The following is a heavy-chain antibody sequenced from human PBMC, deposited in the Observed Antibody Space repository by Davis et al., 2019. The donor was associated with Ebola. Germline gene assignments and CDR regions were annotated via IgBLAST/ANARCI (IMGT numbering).Heavy chain of an antibody. J-gene: IGHJ4*02. CDR3: ARVNYYDSSHRD. V-gene: IGHV4-59*01. D-gene: IGHD3-22*01. CDR1: GGSFSGYY. Sequence: MPGGSLRLSCAVYGGSFSGYYWSWIRQPPGKGLEWIGYIYYSGSTNYNPSLKSRVTISVDTSKNQFSLKLSSVTAADTAVYYCARVNYYDSSHRDWGQGTLVTVSS. CDR2: IYYSGST.